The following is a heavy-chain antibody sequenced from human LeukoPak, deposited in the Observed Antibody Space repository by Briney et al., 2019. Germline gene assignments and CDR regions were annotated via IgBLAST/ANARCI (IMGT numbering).Heavy chain of an antibody. D-gene: IGHD4-17*01. CDR2: IYYSGST. V-gene: IGHV4-39*01. J-gene: IGHJ4*02. Sequence: SETLSLTCTVPGGSISTSSYYWGWIRQPPGKGLEWIGSIYYSGSTYYNPSLKSRVSISVDTSKNQFSLKLGSVTAAYTAVYDCARTDYGDDLLGDYWGQGTLVTVSS. CDR1: GGSISTSSYY. CDR3: ARTDYGDDLLGDY.